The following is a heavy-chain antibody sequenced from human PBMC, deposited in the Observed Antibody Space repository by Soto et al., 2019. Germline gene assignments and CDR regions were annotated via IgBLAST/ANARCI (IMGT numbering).Heavy chain of an antibody. D-gene: IGHD3-22*01. CDR3: ASTIYYDSSGYPLGGGYYGMDV. CDR2: IYHSGST. CDR1: GGSISRGGYS. V-gene: IGHV4-30-2*01. Sequence: PSETLSLTCAVSGGSISRGGYSWRWIRQPPGTGQEWIGYIYHSGSTYYNPSLKSRVTISVDRSKNQFSLKLSSVTAADTAVYYCASTIYYDSSGYPLGGGYYGMDVWGQGTTVTVSS. J-gene: IGHJ6*02.